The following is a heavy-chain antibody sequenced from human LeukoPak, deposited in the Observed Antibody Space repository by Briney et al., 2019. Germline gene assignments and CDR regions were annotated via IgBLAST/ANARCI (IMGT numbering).Heavy chain of an antibody. D-gene: IGHD2-15*01. Sequence: ASVKDSCKASGYTSTVYYMHWVRQAPGQGLEWMGQINPSSGGTNYAQKVQGRATMTRDTSISTSYMELSRLRSDDTAVYYCASPYLGYCSGGSCYFDAFDIWGQGTMFTVSS. CDR2: INPSSGGT. J-gene: IGHJ3*02. CDR3: ASPYLGYCSGGSCYFDAFDI. CDR1: GYTSTVYY. V-gene: IGHV1-2*06.